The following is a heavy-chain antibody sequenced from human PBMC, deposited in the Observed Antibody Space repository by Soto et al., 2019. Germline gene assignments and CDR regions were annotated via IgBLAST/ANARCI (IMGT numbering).Heavy chain of an antibody. CDR2: IDHSGYT. V-gene: IGHV4-34*01. Sequence: SETLSLTCAVYGGSFSGYYWNWIRQPPGKGLEWIGEIDHSGYTNYNPSPKSRVTISVDTSKNQFSLRLTSVTAADTAVYYCARVRDWFDPWGQGTLVTVSS. CDR1: GGSFSGYY. J-gene: IGHJ5*02. D-gene: IGHD3-3*01. CDR3: ARVRDWFDP.